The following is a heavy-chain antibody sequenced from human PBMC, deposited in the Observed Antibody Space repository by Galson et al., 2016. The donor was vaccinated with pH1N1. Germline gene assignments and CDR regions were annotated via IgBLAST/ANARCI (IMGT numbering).Heavy chain of an antibody. Sequence: QSGAEVKKPGESLKISCKASGYTFTSQRIAWVRQVPGKGLEWVGVVNPGGSTVRYGPPFQGRGTLSSDKSINTAYLQWMSLRASDTATYYCARQYDFGDYLGAALDVWGQGTVVIASS. CDR1: GYTFTSQR. CDR2: VNPGGSTV. D-gene: IGHD4-17*01. CDR3: ARQYDFGDYLGAALDV. V-gene: IGHV5-51*03. J-gene: IGHJ3*01.